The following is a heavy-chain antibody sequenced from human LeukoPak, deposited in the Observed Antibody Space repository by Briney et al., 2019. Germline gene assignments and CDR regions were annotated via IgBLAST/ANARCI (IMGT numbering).Heavy chain of an antibody. V-gene: IGHV4-30-4*01. D-gene: IGHD3-22*01. CDR1: GGSISSGDYY. CDR2: MYYSGST. Sequence: SETLSLTCTVSGGSISSGDYYWSWIRQPPGKGLEWIGYMYYSGSTYYNPSLKSRVTISVDTSKNQFSLKLGSVTAADTAVYYCARPYYYDSRIDPRGQGTLVTVSS. J-gene: IGHJ5*02. CDR3: ARPYYYDSRIDP.